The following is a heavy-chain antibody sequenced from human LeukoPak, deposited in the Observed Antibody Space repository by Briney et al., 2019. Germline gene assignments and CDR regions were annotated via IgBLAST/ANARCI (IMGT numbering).Heavy chain of an antibody. J-gene: IGHJ4*02. CDR2: INSDGSST. V-gene: IGHV3-74*01. CDR1: GFTFSSYW. CDR3: ARSGWYAFDY. D-gene: IGHD6-19*01. Sequence: GGSLRLSCAASGFTFSSYWMHWVRQAPGKGLVWFSRINSDGSSTSYADSVKGRFTISRDNAKNTLYLQMNSLRAEDTAVYYCARSGWYAFDYWGQGTLVTVSS.